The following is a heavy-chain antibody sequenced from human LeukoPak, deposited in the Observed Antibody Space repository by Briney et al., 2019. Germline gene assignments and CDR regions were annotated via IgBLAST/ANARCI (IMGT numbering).Heavy chain of an antibody. D-gene: IGHD4-11*01. Sequence: PSETLSLTCAVYGGSFSGYYWSWIRQPPGKGLEWIGEINHSGSTNYNPSLKSRVIISVDTSKNQFSLKLSSVTAADTAVYYCARGPGTYSNYDYWGQGTLVTVSS. CDR2: INHSGST. CDR3: ARGPGTYSNYDY. CDR1: GGSFSGYY. J-gene: IGHJ4*02. V-gene: IGHV4-34*01.